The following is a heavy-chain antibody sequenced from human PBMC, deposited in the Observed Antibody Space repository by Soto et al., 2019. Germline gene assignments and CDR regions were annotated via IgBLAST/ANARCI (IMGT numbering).Heavy chain of an antibody. D-gene: IGHD3-22*01. V-gene: IGHV3-30*18. Sequence: QVQLVESGGGVVQPGRSLRLSCAASGFTFSSYDMHWVRQAPGKGLEWVAVISYDGSSKYYAESVKGRFTISRDNSKNTLYAQMNSLRAEDTAVYYCAKDRRSTYYDSSGYYRSFDYWGQGTLVTVSS. J-gene: IGHJ4*02. CDR3: AKDRRSTYYDSSGYYRSFDY. CDR1: GFTFSSYD. CDR2: ISYDGSSK.